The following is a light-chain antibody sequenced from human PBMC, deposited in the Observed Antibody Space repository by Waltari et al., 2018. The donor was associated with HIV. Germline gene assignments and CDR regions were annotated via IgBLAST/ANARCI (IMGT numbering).Light chain of an antibody. J-gene: IGLJ3*02. CDR2: DVS. V-gene: IGLV2-8*01. Sequence: QSALTQPPSASGSPGQSVTISCTGTSSDVGGYNYVSWYQQHPGKAPKLMIFDVSKRPSGVPDRFSGSKSGNTASLTVSGLQAEDEADYFCEAWDDSLSGPVFCGGTKLTVL. CDR1: SSDVGGYNY. CDR3: EAWDDSLSGPV.